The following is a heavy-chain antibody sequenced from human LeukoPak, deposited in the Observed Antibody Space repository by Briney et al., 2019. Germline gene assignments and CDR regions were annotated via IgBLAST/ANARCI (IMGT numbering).Heavy chain of an antibody. CDR3: ARYCSSTSCYSKGAFDI. Sequence: PSETLSLTCTVSGGSISSYYWSWIRQPPGKGLEWIGYTYYSGSTNYNPSLKSRVTISVDTSKNQFSLKLSSVTAADTAVYYCARYCSSTSCYSKGAFDIWGQGTMVTVSS. V-gene: IGHV4-59*01. CDR2: TYYSGST. D-gene: IGHD2-2*01. CDR1: GGSISSYY. J-gene: IGHJ3*02.